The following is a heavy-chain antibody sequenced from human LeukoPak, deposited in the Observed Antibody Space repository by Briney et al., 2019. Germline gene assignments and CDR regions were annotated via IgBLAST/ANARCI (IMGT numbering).Heavy chain of an antibody. V-gene: IGHV3-53*01. D-gene: IGHD2-21*02. Sequence: GGSLRLSCAASGFTVSSNYMSWVRQAPGKGLEWVSVIYSGGSTYSADSVKGRFTISRDNSKNTLYLQMTSLRAEDTAVYYCARAGDWSGLGAFDIWGQGTMVTVSS. CDR2: IYSGGST. CDR3: ARAGDWSGLGAFDI. CDR1: GFTVSSNY. J-gene: IGHJ3*02.